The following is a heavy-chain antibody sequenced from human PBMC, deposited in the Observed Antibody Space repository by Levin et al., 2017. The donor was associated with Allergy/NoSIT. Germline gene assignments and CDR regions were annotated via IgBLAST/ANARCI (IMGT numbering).Heavy chain of an antibody. CDR3: AKVHGRGYSDYGDHHYGMDA. V-gene: IGHV3-30*04. CDR1: GFTFRNYA. D-gene: IGHD5-12*01. CDR2: MSYDGSNK. Sequence: GGSLRLSCAASGFTFRNYAIHWVRQAPGKGLEWVAVMSYDGSNKYYAESVQGRFTISRDTSKKMLFLEMSSLRPEDTAVYYCAKVHGRGYSDYGDHHYGMDAWGQGTTVTVSS. J-gene: IGHJ6*02.